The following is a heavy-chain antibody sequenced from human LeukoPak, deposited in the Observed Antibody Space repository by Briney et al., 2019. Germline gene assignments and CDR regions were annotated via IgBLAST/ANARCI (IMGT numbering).Heavy chain of an antibody. CDR1: GYTFTSYG. Sequence: ASVKVSCKASGYTFTSYGIIWVRQAPGQGLEWMGWISAYNGNTNYAQKLQGRVTMTTDTSTSTAYMELRSLRSDDTAVYYCARAGSPHELLGTNWFDPWGQGTLVTVSS. CDR3: ARAGSPHELLGTNWFDP. J-gene: IGHJ5*02. V-gene: IGHV1-18*01. CDR2: ISAYNGNT. D-gene: IGHD1-26*01.